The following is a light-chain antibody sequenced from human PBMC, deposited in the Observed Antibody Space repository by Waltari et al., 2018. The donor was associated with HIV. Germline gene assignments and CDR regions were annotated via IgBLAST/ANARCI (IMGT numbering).Light chain of an antibody. V-gene: IGLV1-40*01. CDR1: NSNMGAPFD. CDR3: QSYDTSLGASV. Sequence: QSVLTQPPLVSGAPGRSVTITCTGNNSNMGAPFDVHWYQQLPGAAPNLVISMNTNRPSGVRDRLSVSRSGTSASLAITGLQAGDEADYYCQSYDTSLGASVFGGGTKLTVL. J-gene: IGLJ3*02. CDR2: MNT.